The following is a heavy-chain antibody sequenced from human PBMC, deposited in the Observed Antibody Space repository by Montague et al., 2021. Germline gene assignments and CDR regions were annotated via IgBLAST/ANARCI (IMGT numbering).Heavy chain of an antibody. J-gene: IGHJ4*02. CDR2: IYWNDGK. D-gene: IGHD6-19*01. Sequence: PALVKPTQTLTLTCNFSGFSLNTRAVGVGWIRQPPGKALEWLALIYWNDGKRYSPSLKSRLTITKDTSKNQVVLTMTNVDPVDTATYYCARHNSGWYSDFDYWGQGTLVTVSS. CDR1: GFSLNTRAVG. CDR3: ARHNSGWYSDFDY. V-gene: IGHV2-5*01.